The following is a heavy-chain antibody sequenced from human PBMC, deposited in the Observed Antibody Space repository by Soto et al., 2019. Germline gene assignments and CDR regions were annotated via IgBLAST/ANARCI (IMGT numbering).Heavy chain of an antibody. D-gene: IGHD4-4*01. CDR2: INPNSGGT. Sequence: ASVKVSCKASGYTFTGYYMHWVRQAPGQGLEWMGWINPNSGGTNYAQKFQGRVTMTRDTSISTAYMELSRLRSDDTAVYYCARAGDDYSNNYSGMDVWGQGTTVTVSS. J-gene: IGHJ6*02. CDR3: ARAGDDYSNNYSGMDV. V-gene: IGHV1-2*02. CDR1: GYTFTGYY.